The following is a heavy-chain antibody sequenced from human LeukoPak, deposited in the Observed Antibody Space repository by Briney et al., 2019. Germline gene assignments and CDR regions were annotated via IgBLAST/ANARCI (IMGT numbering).Heavy chain of an antibody. CDR3: ARDGSYYFDY. CDR1: GGSISSGDYY. D-gene: IGHD1-26*01. V-gene: IGHV4-30-4*01. J-gene: IGHJ4*02. CDR2: IYYSGST. Sequence: KTSETLSLTCTVSGGSISSGDYYWSWIHQPPGKGLEWIGYIYYSGSTYYNPSLKSRVTISVDTSKNQFSLKLSSVTAADTAVYYCARDGSYYFDYWGQGTLVTVSS.